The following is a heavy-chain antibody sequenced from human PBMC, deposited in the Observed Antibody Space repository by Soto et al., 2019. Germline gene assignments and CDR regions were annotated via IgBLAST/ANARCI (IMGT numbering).Heavy chain of an antibody. J-gene: IGHJ5*02. CDR3: ARGAIIAAAGPDWFDP. CDR2: INSDGSST. Sequence: PVGSLRLSCAASGFTFSSYWMHWVRQAPGKGLVWVSRINSDGSSTSYADSVKGRFTISRDNAKNTLYLQMNSLRAEDTAVYYCARGAIIAAAGPDWFDPWGQGTLVTVSS. CDR1: GFTFSSYW. V-gene: IGHV3-74*01. D-gene: IGHD6-13*01.